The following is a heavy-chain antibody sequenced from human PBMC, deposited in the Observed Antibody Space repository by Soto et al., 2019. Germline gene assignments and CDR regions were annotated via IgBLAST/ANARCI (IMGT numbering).Heavy chain of an antibody. CDR2: INEDGSEK. CDR3: ARDLFDY. Sequence: PGGSLRLSCAASGFTFSNYWMNWFRQAPGKGLEWVANINEDGSEKYYVDSAKGRFTISRDNAKNSLYLQMSSLRAEDTAVYYCARDLFDYWGQGTLVTVSS. CDR1: GFTFSNYW. V-gene: IGHV3-7*01. J-gene: IGHJ4*02.